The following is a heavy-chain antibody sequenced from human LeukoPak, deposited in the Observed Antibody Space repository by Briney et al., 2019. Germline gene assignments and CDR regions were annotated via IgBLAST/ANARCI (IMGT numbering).Heavy chain of an antibody. CDR3: AKAIFCRGSGCFDAFDI. J-gene: IGHJ3*02. V-gene: IGHV3-23*01. D-gene: IGHD6-19*01. CDR2: ISGSGGST. CDR1: GFTFSSYA. Sequence: GGSLRLSCAASGFTFSSYAMSWVRQAPGKGLEGVSAISGSGGSTYYADSVKGRFTISRDNSKNTLYLQMNSLRAEDTAVYYCAKAIFCRGSGCFDAFDIWGQGTMVTVSS.